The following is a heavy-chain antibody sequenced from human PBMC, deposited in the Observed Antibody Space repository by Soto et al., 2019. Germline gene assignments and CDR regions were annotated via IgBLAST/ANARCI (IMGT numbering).Heavy chain of an antibody. D-gene: IGHD6-13*01. CDR3: VKGQSSSWFHYYYYGMDV. J-gene: IGHJ6*02. Sequence: GASVKVSCSASGFTFSSYAMHCVLQSPWNGLEYVSAISSNGGSTYYADSVKGRFTISRDNSKNTLYLQMSSLRAEDTAVYYCVKGQSSSWFHYYYYGMDVWGQGTTVTVSS. V-gene: IGHV3-64D*06. CDR2: ISSNGGST. CDR1: GFTFSSYA.